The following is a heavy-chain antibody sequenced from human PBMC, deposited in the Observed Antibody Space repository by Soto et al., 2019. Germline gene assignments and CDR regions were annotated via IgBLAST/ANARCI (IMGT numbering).Heavy chain of an antibody. CDR2: ISWNSGSI. CDR3: AKGTDYSSSWFRPYYYYGMDV. CDR1: GFTFDDYA. Sequence: GGSLRLSCAASGFTFDDYAMHWVRQAPGKGLEWVSGISWNSGSIGYADSVKGRFTISRDNAKNSLYLKMNSLRAEDTALYYCAKGTDYSSSWFRPYYYYGMDVWGQGTTVTVSS. V-gene: IGHV3-9*01. J-gene: IGHJ6*02. D-gene: IGHD6-13*01.